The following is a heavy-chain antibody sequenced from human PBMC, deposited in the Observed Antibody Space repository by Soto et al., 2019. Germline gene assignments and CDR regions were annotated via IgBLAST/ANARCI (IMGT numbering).Heavy chain of an antibody. V-gene: IGHV3-13*04. CDR2: IGTAGDT. CDR3: ARWSLGYDILPGYYKGSGFDP. J-gene: IGHJ5*02. Sequence: EVQLVESGGGLVQPGGSLRLSCAASGFTFSSYDMHWVRQATGKGLEWVSAIGTAGDTYYPGSVKGRFTISRENAKNSLYLQMNSLRAGDTAVYYCARWSLGYDILPGYYKGSGFDPWGQGTLVTVSS. CDR1: GFTFSSYD. D-gene: IGHD3-9*01.